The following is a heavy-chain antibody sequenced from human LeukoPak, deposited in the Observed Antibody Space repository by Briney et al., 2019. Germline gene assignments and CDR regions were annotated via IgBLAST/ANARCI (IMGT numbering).Heavy chain of an antibody. Sequence: PGGSLTLPCAACGFTFSTFWMLWLRQATGKGRVRVSRINGDGSRTNDADSVTGRFTVSRDNVKNTVYLQINRLRAEDAAVYYCTRDYAFDMWGQGRKVTVSS. CDR3: TRDYAFDM. J-gene: IGHJ3*02. CDR1: GFTFSTFW. V-gene: IGHV3-74*01. CDR2: INGDGSRT.